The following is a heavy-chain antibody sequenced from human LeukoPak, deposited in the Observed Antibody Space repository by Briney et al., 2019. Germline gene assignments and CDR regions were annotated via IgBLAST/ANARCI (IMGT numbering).Heavy chain of an antibody. CDR1: GFIFNNHW. CDR3: ARYNMDV. D-gene: IGHD1-14*01. Sequence: GGSLRLSCAASGFIFNNHWMIWVRQAPGKGLEWVANIKEDGSEKYYVDSVKGRLTASRDNAENSLYLQMNSLRAEDTGVYYCARYNMDVWGQGTTVTVSS. CDR2: IKEDGSEK. J-gene: IGHJ6*02. V-gene: IGHV3-7*01.